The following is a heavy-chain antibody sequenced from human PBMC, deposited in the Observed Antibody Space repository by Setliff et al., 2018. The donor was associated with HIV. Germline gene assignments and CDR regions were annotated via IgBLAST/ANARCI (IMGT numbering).Heavy chain of an antibody. CDR1: GGSITTTNYY. CDR3: ARARGPPLPVLDF. J-gene: IGHJ4*02. V-gene: IGHV4-39*07. Sequence: SETLSLTCTVSGGSITTTNYYWGWVRQSPGKGLEWNGVIYCRGSAYYNLSLQSRVTLSVDTSKNSFSLHLTSVTAADTAVYFCARARGPPLPVLDFWGPGTLVTVSS. D-gene: IGHD3-10*01. CDR2: IYCRGSA.